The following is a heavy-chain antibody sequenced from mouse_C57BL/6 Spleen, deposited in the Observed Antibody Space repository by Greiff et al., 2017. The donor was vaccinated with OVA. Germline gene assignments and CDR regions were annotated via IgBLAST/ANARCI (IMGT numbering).Heavy chain of an antibody. J-gene: IGHJ3*01. Sequence: EVKLQESGPGLVKPSQSLSLTCSVTGYSITSGYYWNWIRQFPGNKLEWMGYISYDGSNNYNPSLKNRISITRDTSKNQFFLKLNSVTTEDTATYYCAFYYYGSFAYWGQGTLVTVSA. CDR1: GYSITSGYY. V-gene: IGHV3-6*01. CDR2: ISYDGSN. D-gene: IGHD1-1*01. CDR3: AFYYYGSFAY.